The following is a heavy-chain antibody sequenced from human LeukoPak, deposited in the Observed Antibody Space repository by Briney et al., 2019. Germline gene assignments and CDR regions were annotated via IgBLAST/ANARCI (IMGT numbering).Heavy chain of an antibody. CDR2: IYYSGST. J-gene: IGHJ4*02. D-gene: IGHD2-21*01. Sequence: SETLSLTCAVYGGSFSGYYWSWIRQPPGKGLEWIGSIYYSGSTYYNPSLKSRVTISVDTSKNQFSLKLSSVTAADTAVYYCARDSEYYFDYWGQGTLVTVSS. CDR3: ARDSEYYFDY. CDR1: GGSFSGYY. V-gene: IGHV4-34*01.